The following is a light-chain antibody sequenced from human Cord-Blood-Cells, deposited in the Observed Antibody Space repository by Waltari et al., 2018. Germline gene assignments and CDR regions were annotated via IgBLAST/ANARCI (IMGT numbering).Light chain of an antibody. Sequence: QSALTQPRSVSGSPGQSVTISCTGTSRAVGGANYVSWYQQHPGKAPKLTIYDVSKRPSGVPDRFSGSKSGNPASLTISGLQAEDEADYSCCSYAGSYTWVFGGGTKLTVL. CDR3: CSYAGSYTWV. CDR1: SRAVGGANY. J-gene: IGLJ3*02. CDR2: DVS. V-gene: IGLV2-11*01.